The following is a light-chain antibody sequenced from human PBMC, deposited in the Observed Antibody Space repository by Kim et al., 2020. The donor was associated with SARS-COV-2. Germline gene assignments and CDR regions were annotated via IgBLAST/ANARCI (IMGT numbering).Light chain of an antibody. CDR3: QESHSTPWLT. Sequence: DIQMTQSPSSLAASVGDRVTMSCRASQSIGTRLNWYQQRPGKAPKLLIYAASSLQSGVPSRFSGTGSGTDFTLTISSLQPDDFATYYCQESHSTPWLTFGGGTKV. CDR2: AAS. CDR1: QSIGTR. J-gene: IGKJ4*01. V-gene: IGKV1-39*01.